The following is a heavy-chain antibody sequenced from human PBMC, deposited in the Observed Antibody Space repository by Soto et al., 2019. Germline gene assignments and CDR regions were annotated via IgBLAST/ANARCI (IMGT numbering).Heavy chain of an antibody. CDR3: ARDRKIDSSWFSGVDYYYYGMDV. CDR2: IYYSGST. Sequence: SETLSLTCTVSGGSISSYYWSWIRQPPGKGLEWIGYIYYSGSTNYNPSLKSRVTISVDTSKNQFSLKLSSVTAADTAVYYCARDRKIDSSWFSGVDYYYYGMDVWGQGTTVTVSS. J-gene: IGHJ6*02. CDR1: GGSISSYY. V-gene: IGHV4-59*01. D-gene: IGHD6-13*01.